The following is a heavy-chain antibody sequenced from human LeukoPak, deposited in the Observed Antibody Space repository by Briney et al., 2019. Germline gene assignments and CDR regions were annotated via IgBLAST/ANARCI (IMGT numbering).Heavy chain of an antibody. J-gene: IGHJ5*02. CDR3: ARDALEYSSGWYWFDP. CDR2: TYYRSKWYN. D-gene: IGHD6-19*01. V-gene: IGHV6-1*01. Sequence: SQTLSLTCAISGDSVSSNSAAWNWIRQSPSRGLEWLGRTYYRSKWYNDYAVSVKSRITINPDTSKNQFSLQLNSVTLEDTAVYYCARDALEYSSGWYWFDPWGQGTLVTVSS. CDR1: GDSVSSNSAA.